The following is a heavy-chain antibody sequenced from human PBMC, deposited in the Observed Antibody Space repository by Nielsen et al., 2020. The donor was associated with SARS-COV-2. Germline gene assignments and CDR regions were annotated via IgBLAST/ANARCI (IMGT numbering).Heavy chain of an antibody. CDR3: VTCLKYSYGWYFDL. J-gene: IGHJ2*01. Sequence: ASVKVSCKVSGYTLTELSMHWVRQAPGKGLEWMGGFDPEDGETNYAQKFQGRVTITADKSTSTAYMELSSLRSEDTAVYYCVTCLKYSYGWYFDLWGRGTLVTVSS. CDR1: GYTLTELS. CDR2: FDPEDGET. V-gene: IGHV1-24*01. D-gene: IGHD5-18*01.